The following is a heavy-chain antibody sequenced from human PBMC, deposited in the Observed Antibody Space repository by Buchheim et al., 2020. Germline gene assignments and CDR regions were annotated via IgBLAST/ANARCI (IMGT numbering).Heavy chain of an antibody. V-gene: IGHV3-7*01. D-gene: IGHD6-19*01. CDR3: VRGMYSSGWYPDYFEF. J-gene: IGHJ4*02. CDR1: GVTFSSYW. Sequence: EVQVVESGGGLVQPGGSLRLSCEASGVTFSSYWMSWVRQAPGKGLEWVGNIKADGSDTYYVASMRGRFTISRDNAKNSLYLQIINLGAEDTAVYYCVRGMYSSGWYPDYFEFWGQGSL. CDR2: IKADGSDT.